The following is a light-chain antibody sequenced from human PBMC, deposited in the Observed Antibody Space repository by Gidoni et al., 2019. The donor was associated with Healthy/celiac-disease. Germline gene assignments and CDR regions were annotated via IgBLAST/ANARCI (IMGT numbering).Light chain of an antibody. J-gene: IGLJ1*01. CDR3: NSRDSSGHHLGYV. CDR1: SLRSYY. CDR2: GKN. V-gene: IGLV3-19*01. Sequence: SSELTQDPAVSVALGLTVRITCQGNSLRSYYASWYQQTPGQAPVLVRYGKNNRPSGIPDRFSGSSSGNTASLTITGAQAEDEADYYCNSRDSSGHHLGYVFVTGTKVTVL.